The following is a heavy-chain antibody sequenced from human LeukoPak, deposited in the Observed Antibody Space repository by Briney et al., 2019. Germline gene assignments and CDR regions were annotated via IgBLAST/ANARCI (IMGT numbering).Heavy chain of an antibody. CDR3: ARYMATSMDY. Sequence: GGSLRLSCAASGFTFCSYSMNWVRQAPGKGLEWVSSISSSSSYIYYADSVKGRFTISRDNAKNSLYLQMNSLRAEDPAVYYCARYMATSMDYWGQGTLVTVSS. J-gene: IGHJ4*02. V-gene: IGHV3-21*01. CDR1: GFTFCSYS. CDR2: ISSSSSYI. D-gene: IGHD5-24*01.